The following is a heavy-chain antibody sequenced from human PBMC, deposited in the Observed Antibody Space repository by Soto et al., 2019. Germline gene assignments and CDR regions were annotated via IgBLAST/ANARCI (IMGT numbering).Heavy chain of an antibody. J-gene: IGHJ4*02. CDR3: AKEKRDGYNPSFYYFDY. Sequence: ASVKVSCKASGYTFTSYGISWVRQAPGQGLEWMGWISAYNGNTNYAQKLQGRVTMTTDTSTSTAYMELRSLRSDDTAVYYCAKEKRDGYNPSFYYFDYWGQGTLVTVS. CDR1: GYTFTSYG. D-gene: IGHD5-12*01. V-gene: IGHV1-18*04. CDR2: ISAYNGNT.